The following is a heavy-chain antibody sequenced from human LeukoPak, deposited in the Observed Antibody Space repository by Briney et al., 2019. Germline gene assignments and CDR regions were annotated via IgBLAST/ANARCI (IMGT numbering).Heavy chain of an antibody. D-gene: IGHD2/OR15-2a*01. V-gene: IGHV3-33*01. J-gene: IGHJ4*02. CDR1: GFTFSSYG. Sequence: PGRSLRLSCAASGFTFSSYGMHWVRQAPGKGLEWVAVIWYDGSNKYYVDSVKGRFTISRDNSKNTLYLQMNSLRAEDTAVYYCARGRAGAARSTNFDYWGQGTLVTVSS. CDR2: IWYDGSNK. CDR3: ARGRAGAARSTNFDY.